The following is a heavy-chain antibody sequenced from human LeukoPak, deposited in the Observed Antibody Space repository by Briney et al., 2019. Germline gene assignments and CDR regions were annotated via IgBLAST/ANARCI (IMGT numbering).Heavy chain of an antibody. Sequence: PSETLSLTCTVSGGSISSSSYYWGWIRQPPGKGLEWIGSIYYSGSTYYNPSLKSRVTISVDTSKNQFSLKLSSVTAADTAVYYCARSYSSGWYGVDAFDIWGQGTMVTVSS. CDR1: GGSISSSSYY. V-gene: IGHV4-39*07. D-gene: IGHD6-19*01. CDR2: IYYSGST. J-gene: IGHJ3*02. CDR3: ARSYSSGWYGVDAFDI.